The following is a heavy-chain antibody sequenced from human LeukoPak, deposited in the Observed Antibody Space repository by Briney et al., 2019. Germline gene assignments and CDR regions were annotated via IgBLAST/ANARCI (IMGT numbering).Heavy chain of an antibody. Sequence: ASVKVSCKAPGYTFTGYYMHWVRQAPGQGLEWMGWINPNSGGTNYAQKFQGRVTMTRDTSISTAYMELSRLRSDDTAVYYCARDGGYCSSTSCPRHFDYWGQGTLVTVSS. CDR1: GYTFTGYY. CDR3: ARDGGYCSSTSCPRHFDY. CDR2: INPNSGGT. J-gene: IGHJ4*02. D-gene: IGHD2-2*01. V-gene: IGHV1-2*02.